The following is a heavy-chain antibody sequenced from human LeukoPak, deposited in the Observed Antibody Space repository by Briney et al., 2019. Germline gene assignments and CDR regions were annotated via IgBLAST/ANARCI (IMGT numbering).Heavy chain of an antibody. J-gene: IGHJ4*02. CDR3: ARAPLLEWLPSDY. CDR1: GGSISSYY. D-gene: IGHD3-3*01. CDR2: IYYSGST. Sequence: PSETLSLTCTVSGGSISSYYWSWIRQPPGKGLEWIGYIYYSGSTNYNPSLKSRVTISVDTSKNQFSLKLSSVTAADTAVYYCARAPLLEWLPSDYWGQGTLVTVSS. V-gene: IGHV4-59*01.